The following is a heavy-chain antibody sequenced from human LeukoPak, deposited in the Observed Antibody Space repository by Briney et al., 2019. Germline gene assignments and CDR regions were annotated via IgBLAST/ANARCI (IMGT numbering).Heavy chain of an antibody. V-gene: IGHV4-4*09. CDR2: IYTSGST. CDR3: ARLTSGYDYYYYYYMDD. Sequence: SETLSLTCTVSGGSISSYYWSWIRQPPGKELEWIGYIYTSGSTNYNPSLKSRVTISVDTSKNQFSLKLSSVTAADTAVYYCARLTSGYDYYYYYYMDDWGKGTTVTVSS. J-gene: IGHJ6*03. CDR1: GGSISSYY. D-gene: IGHD5-12*01.